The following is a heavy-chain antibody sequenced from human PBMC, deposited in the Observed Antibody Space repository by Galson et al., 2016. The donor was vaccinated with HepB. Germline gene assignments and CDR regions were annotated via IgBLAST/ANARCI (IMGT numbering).Heavy chain of an antibody. J-gene: IGHJ3*01. Sequence: SLRLSCAASGFTFTAYVMAWVRQTPEKGLEWVSTISGPGTTTFYADSVKGRFTMSRDNAENTVSLLMSGLGVEARAVYYCAKLDDGDYGHFAGCPYRGAFDVWGQETTVTVSS. CDR2: ISGPGTTT. D-gene: IGHD4-17*01. CDR1: GFTFTAYV. V-gene: IGHV3-23*01. CDR3: AKLDDGDYGHFAGCPYRGAFDV.